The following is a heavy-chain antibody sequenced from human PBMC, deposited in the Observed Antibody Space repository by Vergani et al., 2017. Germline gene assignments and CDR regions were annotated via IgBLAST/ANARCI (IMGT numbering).Heavy chain of an antibody. D-gene: IGHD3-10*01. V-gene: IGHV3-30*18. CDR1: GFSFSSHA. CDR3: AKADSVTSGSLQYNFYMDD. Sequence: QVQLAESGGGRVQPGRSLRLSCAASGFSFSSHAIHWVRQAPGKGLEWVAVISNDGSKKYYADSVKGRFTISRDNSKNTLDLQMNSLRTQDTDVYYCAKADSVTSGSLQYNFYMDDWGKGTTVTVS. J-gene: IGHJ6*03. CDR2: ISNDGSKK.